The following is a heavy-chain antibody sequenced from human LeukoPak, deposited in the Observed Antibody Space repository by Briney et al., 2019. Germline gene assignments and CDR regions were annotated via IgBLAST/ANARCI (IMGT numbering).Heavy chain of an antibody. Sequence: ASVKVSCKASGYTFTGYYIYWVRQAPGQGLEWMGWINPNSGGTNYAQKFQGRVTMTRDTPISTAYMELSRLRSDDTAVYYCARDQGLTISRNWFDPWGQGTLVTVSS. D-gene: IGHD3-3*01. V-gene: IGHV1-2*02. CDR1: GYTFTGYY. J-gene: IGHJ5*02. CDR2: INPNSGGT. CDR3: ARDQGLTISRNWFDP.